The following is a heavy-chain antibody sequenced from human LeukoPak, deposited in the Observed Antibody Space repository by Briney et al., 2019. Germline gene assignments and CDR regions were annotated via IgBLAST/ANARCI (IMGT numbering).Heavy chain of an antibody. CDR2: IIPMFGTA. J-gene: IGHJ4*02. Sequence: ASVKVSCKASGGIFSSYVISWVRQAPGQGLEWMGGIIPMFGTANYAQKFQDRVTITADKITSTDYMELSSLRSEDTAVYYCASLNYYDTSGYFDYWGQGTLVTVSS. D-gene: IGHD3-22*01. V-gene: IGHV1-69*06. CDR3: ASLNYYDTSGYFDY. CDR1: GGIFSSYV.